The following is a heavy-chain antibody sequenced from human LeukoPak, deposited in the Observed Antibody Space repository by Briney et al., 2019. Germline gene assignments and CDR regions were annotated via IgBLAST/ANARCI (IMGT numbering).Heavy chain of an antibody. Sequence: PGGSLRLSCAASGFTFTSYAMSWVRQAPGKGLEWVAVIWYDGSNKYYADSVKGRFTISRDNSKNTLYLQMNSLRAEDTAVYYCARDGPPTDYYDSSGYYYEFDYWGQGTLVTVSS. D-gene: IGHD3-22*01. V-gene: IGHV3-33*08. CDR1: GFTFTSYA. J-gene: IGHJ4*02. CDR2: IWYDGSNK. CDR3: ARDGPPTDYYDSSGYYYEFDY.